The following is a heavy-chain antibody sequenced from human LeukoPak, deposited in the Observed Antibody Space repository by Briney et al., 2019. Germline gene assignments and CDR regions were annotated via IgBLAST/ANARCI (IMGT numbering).Heavy chain of an antibody. CDR2: IYYSGST. D-gene: IGHD3-10*02. Sequence: SENLSLTCTVSGGSISSYYWSWIRQPPGKGLEWIGYIYYSGSTYYNPSLKSRVTISVDTSKNQFSLKLSSVTAADTAVYYCARDTVVLELRSGLDYYYMDVWGKGTTVTVSS. CDR1: GGSISSYY. V-gene: IGHV4-59*12. CDR3: ARDTVVLELRSGLDYYYMDV. J-gene: IGHJ6*03.